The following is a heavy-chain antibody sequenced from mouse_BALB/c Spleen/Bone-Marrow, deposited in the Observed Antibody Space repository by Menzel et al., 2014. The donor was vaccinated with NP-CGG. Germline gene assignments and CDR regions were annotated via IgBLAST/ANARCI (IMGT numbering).Heavy chain of an antibody. J-gene: IGHJ2*01. CDR1: GYIFTSYW. CDR3: AREGGY. CDR2: IFPGDGDT. Sequence: VKLMESGAELARPGAPVKLSCKASGYIFTSYWMQWVKQGPGQGLDWIGAIFPGDGDTRYTQKFKGKATLTADKSPSTAFMQLSSLASEDSAVYYCAREGGYWGQGTTLRVSS. V-gene: IGHV1-87*01.